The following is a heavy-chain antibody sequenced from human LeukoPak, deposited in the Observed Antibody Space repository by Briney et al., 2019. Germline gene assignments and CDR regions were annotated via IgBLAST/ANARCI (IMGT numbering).Heavy chain of an antibody. CDR3: AKGTYSSSWYYFDY. CDR1: GFTFSSYA. V-gene: IGHV3-23*01. Sequence: GGSLRLSCASSGFTFSSYAMSWVRQAPGKGLEWVSAISGSGGSTYYADSVKGRFTISRDNSKNTLYLQMNSLRAEDTAVYYCAKGTYSSSWYYFDYWGQGTLVTVSS. D-gene: IGHD6-13*01. CDR2: ISGSGGST. J-gene: IGHJ4*02.